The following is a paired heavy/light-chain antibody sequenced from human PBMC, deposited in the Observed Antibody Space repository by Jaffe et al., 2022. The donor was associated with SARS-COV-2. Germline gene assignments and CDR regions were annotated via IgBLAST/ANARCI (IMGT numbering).Heavy chain of an antibody. V-gene: IGHV1-69*08. J-gene: IGHJ6*02. CDR3: AREGRPWFGELFGYYYYYGMDV. CDR1: GGTFSSYT. Sequence: QVQLVQSGAEVKKPGSSVKVSCKASGGTFSSYTISWVRQAPGQGLEWMGRIIPILGIANYAQKFQGRVTITADKSTSTAYMELSSLRSEDTAVYYCAREGRPWFGELFGYYYYYGMDVWGQGTTVTVSS. D-gene: IGHD3-10*01. CDR2: IIPILGIA.
Light chain of an antibody. CDR3: QQRGT. V-gene: IGKV3-11*01. CDR1: QSVSSY. CDR2: DAS. Sequence: EIVLTQSPATLSLSPGERATLSCRASQSVSSYLAWYQQKPGQAPRLLIYDASNRATGIPARFSGSGSGTDFTLTISSLEPEDFAVYYCQQRGTFGQGTKVEIK. J-gene: IGKJ1*01.